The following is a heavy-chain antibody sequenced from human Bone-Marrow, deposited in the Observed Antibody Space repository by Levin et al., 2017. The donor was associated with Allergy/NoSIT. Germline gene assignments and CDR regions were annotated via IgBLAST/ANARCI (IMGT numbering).Heavy chain of an antibody. CDR3: AGYDTSAYHSPFDY. CDR2: ISGSGGNT. Sequence: ASVKVSCAASGFIFRNYAMNWVRQAPGKGLEWVSQISGSGGNTHYADSVKGRFTLSRDNSKNTLYLQMNSLRVEDTAVYYCAGYDTSAYHSPFDYWGQGTLVTVSS. J-gene: IGHJ4*02. D-gene: IGHD3-22*01. CDR1: GFIFRNYA. V-gene: IGHV3-23*01.